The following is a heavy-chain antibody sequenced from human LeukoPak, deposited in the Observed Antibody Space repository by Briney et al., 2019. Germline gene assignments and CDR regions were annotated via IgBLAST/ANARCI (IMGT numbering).Heavy chain of an antibody. J-gene: IGHJ5*02. CDR1: GGSISSYY. CDR2: IYYSGST. CDR3: ARVFSDFWSGYSYGWWFDP. Sequence: TSETLSLTCTVSGGSISSYYWSWIRQPPGKGLEWIGYIYYSGSTNYNPSLKSRVTISVDTSKNQFSLKLSSVTAADTAVYYCARVFSDFWSGYSYGWWFDPWGQGTLVTVSS. D-gene: IGHD3-3*01. V-gene: IGHV4-59*01.